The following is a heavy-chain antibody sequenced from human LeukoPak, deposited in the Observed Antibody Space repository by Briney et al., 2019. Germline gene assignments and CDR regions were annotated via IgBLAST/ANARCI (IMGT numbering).Heavy chain of an antibody. CDR2: IYPDDSDT. J-gene: IGHJ4*02. CDR3: ARAETSRLDPFDF. Sequence: GESLQISCKASGYNFTSSWIGWVRQMPGKGLECMGIIYPDDSDTRYSPSFQGQVTISADKSISTAYLQWSSLTASDTAMYYCARAETSRLDPFDFWGRGTLVTVSS. V-gene: IGHV5-51*01. CDR1: GYNFTSSW.